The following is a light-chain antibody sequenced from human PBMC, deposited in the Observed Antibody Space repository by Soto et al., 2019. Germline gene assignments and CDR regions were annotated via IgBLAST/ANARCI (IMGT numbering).Light chain of an antibody. J-gene: IGKJ1*01. CDR2: GAS. V-gene: IGKV3-20*01. CDR3: QHYGSWT. Sequence: EIVLTQSPGTLSLSPGERATLSCRASQSISSNYLAWYQQKPGQAPRLLIYGASSRATGIPDRFSGSGSGTDFTLTISRLEPEDCAMYYCQHYGSWTFGQGTKVEIK. CDR1: QSISSNY.